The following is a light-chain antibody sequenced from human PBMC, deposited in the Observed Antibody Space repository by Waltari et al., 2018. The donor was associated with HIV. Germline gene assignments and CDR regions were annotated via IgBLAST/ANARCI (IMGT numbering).Light chain of an antibody. Sequence: QSDLTQPASVSGSPGQSITISCTGTRSDVGGYKYVSWYLQQQGKAPKLLISEVSNRPSGFSNRFSGSKSGNTASLTISGLQAEDEADYYCSSYTTSSTWVFGGGTKLTVL. V-gene: IGLV2-14*01. CDR2: EVS. CDR1: RSDVGGYKY. J-gene: IGLJ3*02. CDR3: SSYTTSSTWV.